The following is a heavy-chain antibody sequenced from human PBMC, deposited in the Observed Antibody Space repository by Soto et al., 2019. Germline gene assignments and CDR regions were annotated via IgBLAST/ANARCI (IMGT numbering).Heavy chain of an antibody. D-gene: IGHD3-10*01. V-gene: IGHV4-39*02. J-gene: IGHJ4*02. CDR3: ARDSPEYYFDY. CDR2: IYYSGST. Sequence: PSETLSLTCTVSGGSISSSSYYWGWIRQPPGKGLEWIGSIYYSGSTYYNPSLKSRVTISVDTSKNQFSLKLSSVTAADTAVYYCARDSPEYYFDYWGQGTLVTVSS. CDR1: GGSISSSSYY.